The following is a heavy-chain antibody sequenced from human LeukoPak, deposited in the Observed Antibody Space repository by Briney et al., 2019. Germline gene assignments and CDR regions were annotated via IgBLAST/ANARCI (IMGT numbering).Heavy chain of an antibody. V-gene: IGHV2-70*17. CDR2: IDWDDDK. Sequence: GPALVKPTQTLTLTCTFSGFSLSTPEMCVTWIRQPPGKALEWLARIDWDDDKFYSPSLRTRLTISKDTPKNQVVLRMTNMDPVDTGTYYCARMTPDSPSFDYWGQGALITVSS. CDR1: GFSLSTPEMC. CDR3: ARMTPDSPSFDY. J-gene: IGHJ4*02. D-gene: IGHD2-15*01.